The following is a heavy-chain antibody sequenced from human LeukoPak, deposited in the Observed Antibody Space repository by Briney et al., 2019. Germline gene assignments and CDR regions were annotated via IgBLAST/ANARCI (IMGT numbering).Heavy chain of an antibody. CDR3: AREEYSSSWYEWFDP. CDR2: IYYSGST. Sequence: GSLRLSCAASGFTFSSYAMSWVRQPPGKGLEWIGNIYYSGSTYYNPSLKSRVTISVDTSKNQFSLKLSSVTAADTAVYYCAREEYSSSWYEWFDPWGQGTLVTVSS. V-gene: IGHV4-39*07. J-gene: IGHJ5*02. D-gene: IGHD6-13*01. CDR1: GFTFSSYA.